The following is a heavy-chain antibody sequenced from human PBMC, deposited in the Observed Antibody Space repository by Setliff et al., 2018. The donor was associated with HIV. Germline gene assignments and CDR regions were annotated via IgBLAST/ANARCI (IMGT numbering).Heavy chain of an antibody. J-gene: IGHJ5*02. D-gene: IGHD6-19*01. V-gene: IGHV1-18*01. Sequence: ASEKVSCKASGYTFTSYGITWVRQAPGHGLEWMGWISTYNGNTHYAQKLQVRVTMTTDTSTSTAYMALRSLRSDDTAMYYCARKYTGGPLDSPYNWFDPWGQGTLVTVSS. CDR2: ISTYNGNT. CDR3: ARKYTGGPLDSPYNWFDP. CDR1: GYTFTSYG.